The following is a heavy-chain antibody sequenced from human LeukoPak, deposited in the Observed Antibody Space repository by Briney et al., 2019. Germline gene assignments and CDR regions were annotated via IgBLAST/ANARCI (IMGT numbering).Heavy chain of an antibody. D-gene: IGHD4-17*01. CDR3: ARDRGGDPNWFDP. CDR2: ISGSGDNT. Sequence: GGSLRLSCAASGSTFSNCAMSWVRQAPGKGLEWVSAISGSGDNTYYADSVKGRFTVSRDNSKNTLYVQMKSLRAEDTAVYYCARDRGGDPNWFDPWGQGTLVTVSS. J-gene: IGHJ5*02. V-gene: IGHV3-23*01. CDR1: GSTFSNCA.